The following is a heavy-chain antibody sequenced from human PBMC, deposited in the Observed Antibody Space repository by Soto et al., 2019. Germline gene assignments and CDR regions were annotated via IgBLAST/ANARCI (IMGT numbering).Heavy chain of an antibody. CDR3: STVNPDSSRWYDGPYGMDV. V-gene: IGHV3-15*07. CDR1: GFPFSNAW. CDR2: IKSKTDGGTT. Sequence: PGGSLRLSCAASGFPFSNAWMNWVRQAPGKGLEWVGRIKSKTDGGTTDYAAPVKGRFTISRDDSKNTLYLQMNSLKTENTTVYYFSTVNPDSSRWYDGPYGMDVWGQGTTVTVS. D-gene: IGHD6-13*01. J-gene: IGHJ6*02.